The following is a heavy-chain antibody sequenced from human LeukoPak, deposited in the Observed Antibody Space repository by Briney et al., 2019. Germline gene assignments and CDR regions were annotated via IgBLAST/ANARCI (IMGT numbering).Heavy chain of an antibody. CDR2: ISGSGGST. CDR3: AKHRGSSGADARPAEY. V-gene: IGHV3-23*01. J-gene: IGHJ4*02. D-gene: IGHD5-12*01. Sequence: GRSLRLSCAASGFTFDDYAMHWVRQAPGKGLEWVSAISGSGGSTYYADSVKGRFTISRDNSKNTVYLEVNSLRAEDTAVYYCAKHRGSSGADARPAEYWGQGTLVTVSS. CDR1: GFTFDDYA.